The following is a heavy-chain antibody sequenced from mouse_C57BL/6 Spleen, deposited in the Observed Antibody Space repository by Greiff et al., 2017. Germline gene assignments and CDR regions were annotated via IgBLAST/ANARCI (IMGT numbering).Heavy chain of an antibody. CDR2: INPNNGGT. Sequence: EVQLQQSGPELVKPGASVKISCKASGYTFTDYYMNWVKQSHGKSLEWIGDINPNNGGTSYNQKFKGKATLTVDKSSSTAYMELRSLTSEDSAVYYCARGRREYYYAMDYWGQGTSVTVAS. CDR1: GYTFTDYY. V-gene: IGHV1-26*01. CDR3: ARGRREYYYAMDY. J-gene: IGHJ4*01.